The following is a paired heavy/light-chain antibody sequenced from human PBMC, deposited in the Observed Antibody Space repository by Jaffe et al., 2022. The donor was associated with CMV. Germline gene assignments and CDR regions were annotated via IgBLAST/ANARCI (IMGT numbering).Light chain of an antibody. CDR1: QSVSSRY. CDR2: GVS. Sequence: EIVLTQSPGTLSLSPGERATLSCRASQSVSSRYLAWYQQRPGQAPRLLIYGVSSRATGIPDRFSGSGSGTDFALTITRLAPEDFAVYYCQQYNTLPWTFGQGTRVDIK. V-gene: IGKV3-20*01. J-gene: IGKJ1*01. CDR3: QQYNTLPWT.
Heavy chain of an antibody. J-gene: IGHJ3*02. D-gene: IGHD3-16*01. CDR1: GFTFSRYD. V-gene: IGHV3-48*03. CDR2: ISSSGRTT. Sequence: EGQLVESGGGLVQPGGSLRLSCAASGFTFSRYDANWVRQAPGKGLEWVSYISSSGRTTYYADSVKGRFTISRDNAKNSLYLQMNSLRVEDTALYYCARWLGAPADADAFDIWGQGTMVTVSS. CDR3: ARWLGAPADADAFDI.